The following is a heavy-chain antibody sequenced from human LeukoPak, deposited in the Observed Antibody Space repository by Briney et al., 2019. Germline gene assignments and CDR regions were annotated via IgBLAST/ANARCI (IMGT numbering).Heavy chain of an antibody. CDR1: GFTFSDYY. J-gene: IGHJ4*02. CDR3: ARVGLTTAAGTYGY. D-gene: IGHD6-13*01. CDR2: ISGTSSPT. V-gene: IGHV3-11*06. Sequence: GGSLRLSCAASGFTFSDYYMTWIRQAPGKGLEWLSYISGTSSPTNYADSVKGRFTFSRDNAENSLYLQMNSLRAEDTAVYYCARVGLTTAAGTYGYWGQGTLVTVSS.